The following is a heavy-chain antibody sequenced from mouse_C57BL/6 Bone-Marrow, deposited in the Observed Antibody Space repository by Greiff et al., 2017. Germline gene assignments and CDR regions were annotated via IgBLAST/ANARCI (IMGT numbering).Heavy chain of an antibody. J-gene: IGHJ2*01. CDR2: IDPSDSYT. CDR1: GYTFTSYW. D-gene: IGHD1-1*01. V-gene: IGHV1-69*01. Sequence: QVQLQQPGAELVMPGASVKLSCKASGYTFTSYWMHWVKQRPGQGLEWIGEIDPSDSYTNYNQKFKGKSTLTVDKSSSTAYMQLSSLTSEGSAVYYCARAYYYGSVDYWGQGTTLTVSS. CDR3: ARAYYYGSVDY.